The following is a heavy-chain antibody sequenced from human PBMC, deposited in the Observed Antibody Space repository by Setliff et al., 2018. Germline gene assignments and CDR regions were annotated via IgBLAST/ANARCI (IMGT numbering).Heavy chain of an antibody. CDR3: ARAPRLEWLLPTFDS. D-gene: IGHD3-3*01. Sequence: AASVKVSCKTSGYTFISYGISWVRQAPGQGLEWMGWIYNYNGNTDYAQNIQGRVTMTTDTSTSTAYMELRSLRSDDTAVYYCARAPRLEWLLPTFDSWGQGTLVTVSS. CDR2: IYNYNGNT. V-gene: IGHV1-18*01. J-gene: IGHJ4*02. CDR1: GYTFISYG.